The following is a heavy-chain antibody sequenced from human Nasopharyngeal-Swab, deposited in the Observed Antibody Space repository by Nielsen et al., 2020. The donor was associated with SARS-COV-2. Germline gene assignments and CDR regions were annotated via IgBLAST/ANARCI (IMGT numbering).Heavy chain of an antibody. CDR2: ISGSGGST. Sequence: GGSLRLSCAAFGFTFSSYAMSWVRQAPGKGLEWVSAISGSGGSTYYADSVKGRFTISRDNSKNTLYLQMNSLRAEDTAVYYCARGLLWFGAFDYWGQGTLVTVSS. CDR3: ARGLLWFGAFDY. CDR1: GFTFSSYA. V-gene: IGHV3-23*01. J-gene: IGHJ4*02. D-gene: IGHD3-10*01.